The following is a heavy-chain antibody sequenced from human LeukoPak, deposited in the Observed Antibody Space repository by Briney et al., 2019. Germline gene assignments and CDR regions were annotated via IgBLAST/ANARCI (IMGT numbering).Heavy chain of an antibody. D-gene: IGHD5-18*01. CDR3: ARLDTAMAYGDLEY. V-gene: IGHV1-2*02. CDR2: INPNSGGT. Sequence: ASVKVSCKASGYTFTGYCMHWVRQAPGQGLEWMGWINPNSGGTNYAQKFQGRVTMTRDTSISTAYMELSRLRSDDTAVYYYARLDTAMAYGDLEYWGQGTLVTVSS. J-gene: IGHJ4*02. CDR1: GYTFTGYC.